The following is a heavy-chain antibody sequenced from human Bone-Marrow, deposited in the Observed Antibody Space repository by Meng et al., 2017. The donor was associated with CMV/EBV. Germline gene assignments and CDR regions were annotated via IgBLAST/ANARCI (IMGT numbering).Heavy chain of an antibody. CDR1: GFTFSSYW. V-gene: IGHV3-74*01. Sequence: GGSLRLSCAASGFTFSSYWMHWVRQGPGKGLVWVSRINSEGSSTNYADSVKGRFTISRDDAKNSLYLQMNSLRADDTAMYYCASDSDASGRYYGDYFDFWGQGTLVTVSS. CDR2: INSEGSST. CDR3: ASDSDASGRYYGDYFDF. D-gene: IGHD3-10*01. J-gene: IGHJ4*02.